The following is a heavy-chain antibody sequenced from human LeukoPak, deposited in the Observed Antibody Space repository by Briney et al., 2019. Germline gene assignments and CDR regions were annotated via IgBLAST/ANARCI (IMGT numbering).Heavy chain of an antibody. CDR1: GYSISSGYY. CDR3: ARPNLGLNAFDI. J-gene: IGHJ3*02. D-gene: IGHD1-14*01. CDR2: IYHSGST. V-gene: IGHV4-38-2*01. Sequence: SETLSLTCAVSGYSISSGYYWGWIRQPPGKGLEWIGSIYHSGSTYYNPSLKSRVTISVDTSKNQFSLKLSSVTAADTAVYYCARPNLGLNAFDIWGQGTMVTVSS.